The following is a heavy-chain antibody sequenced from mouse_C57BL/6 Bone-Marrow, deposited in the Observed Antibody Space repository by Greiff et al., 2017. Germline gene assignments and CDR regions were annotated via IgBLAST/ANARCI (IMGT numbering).Heavy chain of an antibody. D-gene: IGHD2-2*01. Sequence: VQLQQSGPELVKPGDSVKISCKASGYSFTGYFMNWVMQSHGKSLEWIGRINPYNGDTFYNQKFKGKATLTVDKSSSTAHMELRSLTSEDSAVYYCARAGWLPNFDYWGQGTTLTVSS. CDR3: ARAGWLPNFDY. CDR1: GYSFTGYF. V-gene: IGHV1-20*01. J-gene: IGHJ2*01. CDR2: INPYNGDT.